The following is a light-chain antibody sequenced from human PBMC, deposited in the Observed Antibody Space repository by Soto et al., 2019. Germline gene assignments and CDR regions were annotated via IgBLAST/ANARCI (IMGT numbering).Light chain of an antibody. CDR1: QGISGY. V-gene: IGKV1-9*01. Sequence: DIQLTQSPSFLSASVGDRVTITCRASQGISGYLAWYHQKPGKAPKLLIYAASTLQSGVPSRFSGSGSGAEFTLTISSLQPDDFATYYCQHLKTYPITFGQGTRLEIK. CDR2: AAS. J-gene: IGKJ5*01. CDR3: QHLKTYPIT.